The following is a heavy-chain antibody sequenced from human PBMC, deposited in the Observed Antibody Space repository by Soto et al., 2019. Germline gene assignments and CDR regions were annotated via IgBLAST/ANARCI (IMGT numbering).Heavy chain of an antibody. CDR1: GGTFSSYT. CDR2: IIPSLGIA. J-gene: IGHJ4*02. V-gene: IGHV1-69*08. D-gene: IGHD1-1*01. Sequence: QVQLVQSGAEVKKPGSSVKVSCKASGGTFSSYTISWVRQAPGQGLEWMGRIIPSLGIANYAQKFQGRVTITADKSTSTAYMELSSLRSEDTAVYYCARETVDTTGTTSFGYWGQGTLVTVSS. CDR3: ARETVDTTGTTSFGY.